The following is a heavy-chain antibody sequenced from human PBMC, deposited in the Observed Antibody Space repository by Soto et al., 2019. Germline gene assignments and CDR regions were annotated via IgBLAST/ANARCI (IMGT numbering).Heavy chain of an antibody. CDR3: ARASTIFGELNYYYYYGMDV. V-gene: IGHV1-69*01. Sequence: QVQLVQSGAEVKKPGSSVKVSCKASGGTFSSYAISWVRQAPGQGLEWMGGIIPIFGTANYAQKFQGRVTITADESTSTAYMELSSLRSEDTAVYYCARASTIFGELNYYYYYGMDVWGQGTTVTVSS. CDR1: GGTFSSYA. D-gene: IGHD3-3*01. CDR2: IIPIFGTA. J-gene: IGHJ6*02.